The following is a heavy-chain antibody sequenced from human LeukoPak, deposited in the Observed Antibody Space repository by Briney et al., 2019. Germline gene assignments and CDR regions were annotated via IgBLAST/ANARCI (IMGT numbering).Heavy chain of an antibody. J-gene: IGHJ2*01. V-gene: IGHV4-34*10. D-gene: IGHD6-19*01. CDR3: ARDTVAVAGYFDL. CDR1: GGSFSGFY. Sequence: SETLSLTCAVYGGSFSGFYWSWIRQPPGKRLEWIGEINHRGSTNYNPSLKSRLTMSVDTSKNQFSLKLRSVTAADTAVYYCARDTVAVAGYFDLWGRGTLVTVSS. CDR2: INHRGST.